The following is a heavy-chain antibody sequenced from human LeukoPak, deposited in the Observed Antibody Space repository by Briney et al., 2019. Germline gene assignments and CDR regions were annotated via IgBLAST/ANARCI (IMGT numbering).Heavy chain of an antibody. J-gene: IGHJ3*02. Sequence: PGGSLRLSCAASGFTFSSYDMWWVRQAPGKGLEWVSAIRGSGGSTFYADSVKGRFTISGDNSKNTLNLQMNSLRAEDTAVYYCAKSQLVGATYALDIWGQGTMVTVSS. D-gene: IGHD1-26*01. CDR3: AKSQLVGATYALDI. V-gene: IGHV3-23*01. CDR1: GFTFSSYD. CDR2: IRGSGGST.